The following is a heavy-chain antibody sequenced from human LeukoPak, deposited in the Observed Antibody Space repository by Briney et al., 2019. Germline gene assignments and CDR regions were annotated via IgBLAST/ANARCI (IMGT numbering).Heavy chain of an antibody. CDR3: ARDGSSGRRFDY. V-gene: IGHV3-48*01. J-gene: IGHJ4*02. D-gene: IGHD6-19*01. Sequence: GGSLRLSCAASGFTFSNYDMNWVRQAPGKGLEWVSYISTGSSTIYSADSVKGRFTISRDNAKNSLYLQMNSLRAEDTAVYYCARDGSSGRRFDYWGQGTLVTVSS. CDR1: GFTFSNYD. CDR2: ISTGSSTI.